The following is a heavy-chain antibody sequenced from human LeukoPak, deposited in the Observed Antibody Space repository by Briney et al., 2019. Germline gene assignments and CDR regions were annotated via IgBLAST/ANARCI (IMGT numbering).Heavy chain of an antibody. Sequence: PSETLSLTCTVSGHSISGYYWNSIRQPPGRGLEWIGYIYYNGNTTYNPSLKSRVTISVDMSKNQFSLKLSSMTAADTAVYYCARGLPGSSWHLGYWGQGTLVTVSS. D-gene: IGHD6-13*01. CDR2: IYYNGNT. J-gene: IGHJ4*02. CDR1: GHSISGYY. CDR3: ARGLPGSSWHLGY. V-gene: IGHV4-59*01.